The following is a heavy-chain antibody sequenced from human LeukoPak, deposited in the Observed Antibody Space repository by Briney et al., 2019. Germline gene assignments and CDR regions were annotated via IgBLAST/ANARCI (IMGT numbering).Heavy chain of an antibody. CDR3: AGAEGATIEANDY. V-gene: IGHV3-21*01. J-gene: IGHJ4*02. D-gene: IGHD1-26*01. CDR1: GFTFSSYS. Sequence: GGSLRLSCAAPGFTFSSYSMNWVRQAPGKGLEWVSSISSSSSYIYYADSVKGRFTISRDNAKNSLYLQMNSLRAEDTAVYYCAGAEGATIEANDYWGQGTLVTVSS. CDR2: ISSSSSYI.